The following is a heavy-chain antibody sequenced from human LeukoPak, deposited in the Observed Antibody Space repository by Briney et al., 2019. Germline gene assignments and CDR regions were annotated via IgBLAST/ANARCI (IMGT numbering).Heavy chain of an antibody. V-gene: IGHV4-39*01. CDR2: IYDSGST. CDR3: ARHYGP. Sequence: PGGSLRLSCAASGFTFNSYVMSWVRQAPGKGLEWIGSIYDSGSTYYNPSLKSRVTISVDTSKNQFSLKLNSVTAADTAVYYCARHYGPWGQGTLVTVSS. D-gene: IGHD3-10*01. J-gene: IGHJ5*02. CDR1: GFTFNSYV.